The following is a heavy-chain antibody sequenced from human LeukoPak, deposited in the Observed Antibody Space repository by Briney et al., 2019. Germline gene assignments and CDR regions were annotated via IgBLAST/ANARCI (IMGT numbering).Heavy chain of an antibody. V-gene: IGHV3-23*01. CDR3: ANLRIAAAGRPYNWFDP. Sequence: GGSLRLSCAASGFTFSSYAMSWVRQAPGKGLEWVSGLSGSGSNTYYADSVEGRFTISRDNSKNTLYLQMNSLRAEDTAAYYCANLRIAAAGRPYNWFDPWGQGTLVTVSS. CDR1: GFTFSSYA. D-gene: IGHD6-13*01. CDR2: LSGSGSNT. J-gene: IGHJ5*02.